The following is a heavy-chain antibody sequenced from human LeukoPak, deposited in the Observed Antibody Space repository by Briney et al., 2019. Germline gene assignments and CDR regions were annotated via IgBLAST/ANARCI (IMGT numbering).Heavy chain of an antibody. J-gene: IGHJ4*02. CDR2: ISSTSDFI. V-gene: IGHV3-21*01. D-gene: IGHD6-13*01. CDR3: AKAGRFTSSWSYDY. CDR1: GFTFSANT. Sequence: GGSLRLSCAASGFTFSANTMNWVRQAPGKGLEWVSSISSTSDFIFYADSVKGRFTISRDNAKSSLSLQMTSLRAEDTAVYYCAKAGRFTSSWSYDYWGQGTLVTVSS.